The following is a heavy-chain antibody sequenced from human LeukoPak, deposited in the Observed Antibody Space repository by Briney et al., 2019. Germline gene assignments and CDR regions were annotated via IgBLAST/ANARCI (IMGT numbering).Heavy chain of an antibody. V-gene: IGHV3-30*03. CDR3: ARGGSKQRDIGPRGIAARGDY. Sequence: GGSLRLSCAASGFTFSSYGMHWVRQAPGKGLEWVAVISYDGSNKYYADSVKGRFTISRDNSKNTLYLQMNDLRADDTAVYYCARGGSKQRDIGPRGIAARGDYWGQGTLVTVSS. CDR2: ISYDGSNK. D-gene: IGHD6-6*01. J-gene: IGHJ4*02. CDR1: GFTFSSYG.